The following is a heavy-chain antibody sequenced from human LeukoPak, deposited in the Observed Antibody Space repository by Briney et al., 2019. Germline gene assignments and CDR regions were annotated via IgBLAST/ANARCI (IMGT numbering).Heavy chain of an antibody. CDR2: ISAYNGNT. V-gene: IGHV1-18*01. D-gene: IGHD6-19*01. Sequence: GASVKVSCKASGYTFTNYDINWVRQAPGQGLEWMGWISAYNGNTNYAQKLQGRVTMTTDTSTSTAYMELRSLRSDDTAVYYCARDQQQWLDDFPFDPWGQGTLVTVSS. CDR1: GYTFTNYD. CDR3: ARDQQQWLDDFPFDP. J-gene: IGHJ5*02.